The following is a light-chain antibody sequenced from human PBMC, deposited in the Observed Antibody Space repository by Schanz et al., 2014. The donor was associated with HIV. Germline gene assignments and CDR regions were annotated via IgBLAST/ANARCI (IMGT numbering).Light chain of an antibody. J-gene: IGKJ1*01. CDR1: QGISSY. V-gene: IGKV1-8*01. Sequence: AIRMTQSPSSFSASTGDRVTITCRASQGISSYLAWYQQKPGKAPNLLIYAAFTLQSGVPLRFSGSGSGTDFTLTINGLQPDDFATYYCQQYNSYSRTFGQGTKVEIK. CDR3: QQYNSYSRT. CDR2: AAF.